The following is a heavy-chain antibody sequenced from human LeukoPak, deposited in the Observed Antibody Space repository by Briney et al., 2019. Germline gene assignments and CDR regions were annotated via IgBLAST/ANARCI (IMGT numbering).Heavy chain of an antibody. CDR1: GFTFSSYA. Sequence: GRPLRLSCAASGFTFSSYAMHWVREAPGKGLEWVAVISYHGSNKNYADSVKGRFTISRDNSKNTLYLQMNSLRAEDTALYYCAKPAKTDYADYWGQGTLVTVSS. CDR2: ISYHGSNK. D-gene: IGHD1-14*01. CDR3: AKPAKTDYADY. J-gene: IGHJ4*02. V-gene: IGHV3-30*04.